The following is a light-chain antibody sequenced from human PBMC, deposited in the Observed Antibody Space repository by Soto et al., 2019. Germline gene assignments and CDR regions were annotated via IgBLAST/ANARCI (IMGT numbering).Light chain of an antibody. J-gene: IGLJ2*01. CDR1: SSNIGSNT. CDR3: AAWDDSLNGVV. V-gene: IGLV1-44*01. CDR2: SNN. Sequence: QSVLTQPPSASGTPGQRVTISCSGSSSNIGSNTVNWYQQLPGTATKLLIYSNNQRPSGVPDRFSGSKSGTSASLALSGLQSEDEADYYCAAWDDSLNGVVFGGGTKLTVL.